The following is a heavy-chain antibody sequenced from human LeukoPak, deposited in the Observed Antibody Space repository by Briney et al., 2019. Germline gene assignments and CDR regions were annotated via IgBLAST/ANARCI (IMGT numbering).Heavy chain of an antibody. CDR3: AKDLLRSALQLWALDY. CDR2: KNKDGSEK. CDR1: GLTLSSYW. V-gene: IGHV3-7*03. D-gene: IGHD5-18*01. Sequence: GGSLRLSWAASGLTLSSYWLSRARRPPGKGLEGGPKKNKDGSEKYYVDSVKGRFTISRDNAKNSLYLQMNSLRAEDTAVYYCAKDLLRSALQLWALDYWGQGTLVTVSS. J-gene: IGHJ4*02.